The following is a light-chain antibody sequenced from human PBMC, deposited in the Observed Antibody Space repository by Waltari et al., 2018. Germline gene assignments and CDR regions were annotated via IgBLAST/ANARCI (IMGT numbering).Light chain of an antibody. CDR3: SSYSGSNKLV. CDR2: EVT. V-gene: IGLV2-8*01. J-gene: IGLJ2*01. CDR1: SSDAGGYNS. Sequence: QPALTQPPSASGSPGQSVTIPCTGTSSDAGGYNSVSWYQQHPGKAPKLMIYEVTKRPSGVPDRFSGSKSGNTASLTVSGLQAEDETDYYCSSYSGSNKLVFGGGTKLTVL.